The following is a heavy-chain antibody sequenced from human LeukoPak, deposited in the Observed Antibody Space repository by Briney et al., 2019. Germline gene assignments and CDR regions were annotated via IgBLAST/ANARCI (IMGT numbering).Heavy chain of an antibody. CDR2: IKQDGSAK. CDR1: GLNFGNYW. Sequence: GGSLRLSFVASGLNFGNYWMDWFRQAPGKGLEWVGNIKQDGSAKYYVDSVKGRFPISRDNAEKSLYLDMNSLRAEDTAIYYCARDFESWGQGTLVTVSS. CDR3: ARDFES. V-gene: IGHV3-7*03. J-gene: IGHJ4*02.